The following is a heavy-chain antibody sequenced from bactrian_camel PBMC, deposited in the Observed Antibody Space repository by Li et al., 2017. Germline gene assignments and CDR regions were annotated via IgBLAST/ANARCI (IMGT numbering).Heavy chain of an antibody. CDR1: GNTYSSQC. V-gene: IGHV3-3*01. D-gene: IGHD2*01. CDR3: AADLSWRCRGTYFLRKRDLSY. Sequence: SGNTYSSQCMGWFRQAPGKEREGVAFVYFGGGSTYYADSVKGRFTISQDKGKNMVYLQMNSLKPDDSGTYYCAADLSWRCRGTYFLRKRDLSYWGQGTQVTVS. CDR2: VYFGGGST. J-gene: IGHJ6*01.